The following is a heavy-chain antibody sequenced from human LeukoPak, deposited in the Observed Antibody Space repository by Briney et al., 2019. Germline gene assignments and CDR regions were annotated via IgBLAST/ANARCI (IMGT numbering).Heavy chain of an antibody. V-gene: IGHV4-34*01. D-gene: IGHD3-3*01. Sequence: KTSETLSLTCAVYGGSFSGYYWSWIRQPPGKGLEWIGEVNHSGSTNYNPSLKSRVTISVDTSKNQFSLKLSSVTAADTAVYYCAGNLGVATFDYWGQGTLVTVSS. J-gene: IGHJ4*02. CDR1: GGSFSGYY. CDR2: VNHSGST. CDR3: AGNLGVATFDY.